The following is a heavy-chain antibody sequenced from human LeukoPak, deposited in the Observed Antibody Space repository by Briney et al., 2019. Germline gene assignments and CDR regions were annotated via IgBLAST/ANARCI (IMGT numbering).Heavy chain of an antibody. CDR1: GFTFDDYA. CDR2: ISWNSGSI. CDR3: TTRPLEANFDY. Sequence: PGRSLRLSCAASGFTFDDYAMHWVRQAPGKGLEWVSGISWNSGSIGYADSVKGRFTISRDDSKNTLYLQMNSLKTEDTAVYYCTTRPLEANFDYWGQGTLVTVSS. D-gene: IGHD1-14*01. J-gene: IGHJ4*02. V-gene: IGHV3-9*01.